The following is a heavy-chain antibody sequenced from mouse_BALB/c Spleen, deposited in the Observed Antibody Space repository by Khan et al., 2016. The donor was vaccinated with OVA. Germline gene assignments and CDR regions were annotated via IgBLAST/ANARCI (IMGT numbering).Heavy chain of an antibody. CDR2: IWSGGST. J-gene: IGHJ3*01. V-gene: IGHV2-2*02. Sequence: VQLVESGPGLVQPSQSLSITCTVSGFSLTNFGVHWVRQSPGKGLEWLGVIWSGGSTDYNAAFKSRLSISKDNSKSQVFFKMNSLQANDTATYXCARREYLMTWFAYWGQGTLVTVSA. CDR1: GFSLTNFG. CDR3: ARREYLMTWFAY.